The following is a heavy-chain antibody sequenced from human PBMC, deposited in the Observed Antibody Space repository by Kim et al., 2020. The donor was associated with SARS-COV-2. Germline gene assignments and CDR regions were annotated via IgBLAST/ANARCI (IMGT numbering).Heavy chain of an antibody. CDR2: T. Sequence: TNCAQRFQGRVTMTRDTSISTAYMELSRLRSDDTAVYYCARSYGGNSPDYWGQGTLVTVSS. J-gene: IGHJ4*02. CDR3: ARSYGGNSPDY. V-gene: IGHV1-2*02. D-gene: IGHD4-17*01.